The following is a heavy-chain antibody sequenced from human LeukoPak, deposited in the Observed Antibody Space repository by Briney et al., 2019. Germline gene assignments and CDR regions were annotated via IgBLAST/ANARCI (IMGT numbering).Heavy chain of an antibody. D-gene: IGHD3-22*01. CDR1: GYAFTSYY. CDR3: ARDPYDSSAYGAFDI. J-gene: IGHJ3*02. Sequence: GASVKVSCKASGYAFTSYYMHWVRQAPGQGLEWMGIINPSDGSTGYAQKFQGRVNMTRDTSTSTVYMELSSLRFEDTAVYYCARDPYDSSAYGAFDIWGQGTMVTVSS. CDR2: INPSDGST. V-gene: IGHV1-46*01.